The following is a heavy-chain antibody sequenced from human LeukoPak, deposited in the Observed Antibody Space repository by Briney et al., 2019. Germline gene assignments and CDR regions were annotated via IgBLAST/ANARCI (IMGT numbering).Heavy chain of an antibody. CDR2: INQDGSEK. Sequence: PGGSLRLSCAASEFTFSSYWMSWVRQAPGKGLEWVANINQDGSEKYYVDSVKGRFTISRDNSKNTLYLQMNSLRAEDTAVYYCAKDGSEYYYDSSGWNWFDPWGQGTLVTVSS. CDR3: AKDGSEYYYDSSGWNWFDP. V-gene: IGHV3-7*03. D-gene: IGHD3-22*01. J-gene: IGHJ5*02. CDR1: EFTFSSYW.